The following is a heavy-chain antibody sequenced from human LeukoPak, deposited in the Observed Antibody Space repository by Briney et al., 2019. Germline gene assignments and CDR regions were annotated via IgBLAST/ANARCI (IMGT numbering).Heavy chain of an antibody. CDR3: ASEKPGWTRAFDI. Sequence: GGSLRLSCAASGFTFSSYAMHWVRQAPGKGLEWVAVISYDGSNKYYADSVKGRFTISRDNSKNALYLQMNSLRAEDTAVYYCASEKPGWTRAFDIWGQGTMVTVSS. V-gene: IGHV3-30*04. CDR1: GFTFSSYA. D-gene: IGHD2-15*01. J-gene: IGHJ3*02. CDR2: ISYDGSNK.